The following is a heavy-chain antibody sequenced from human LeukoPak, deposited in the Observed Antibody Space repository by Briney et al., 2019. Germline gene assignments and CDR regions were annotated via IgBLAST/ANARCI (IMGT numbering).Heavy chain of an antibody. CDR2: IIPIFGTA. D-gene: IGHD6-13*01. J-gene: IGHJ4*02. CDR3: ARAAAAAGPNYFFDY. Sequence: SVKVSCKASGGTFSSYAISWVRQAPGQGLEWMGRIIPIFGTANYAQKFQGRVTITTDESTSTAYMELSSLRSEDTAVYYCARAAAAAGPNYFFDYWGQGTLVTVSS. CDR1: GGTFSSYA. V-gene: IGHV1-69*05.